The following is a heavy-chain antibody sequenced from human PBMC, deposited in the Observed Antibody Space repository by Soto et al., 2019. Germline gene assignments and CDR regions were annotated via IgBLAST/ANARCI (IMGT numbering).Heavy chain of an antibody. D-gene: IGHD6-19*01. CDR3: ARYGGWLTLADY. CDR2: INPTGGST. J-gene: IGHJ4*02. Sequence: ASVKFSCKSSGYTFTSYYIHWVRQAPGQGLEWMGIINPTGGSTTYAQKFQGRITMTSDTSTSTVYMELSSLRSEDTAVYYCARYGGWLTLADYWGQGTLGTVYS. V-gene: IGHV1-46*01. CDR1: GYTFTSYY.